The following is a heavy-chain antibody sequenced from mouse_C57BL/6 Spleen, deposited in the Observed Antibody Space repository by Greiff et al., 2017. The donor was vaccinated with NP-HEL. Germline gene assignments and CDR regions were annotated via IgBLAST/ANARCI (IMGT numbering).Heavy chain of an antibody. J-gene: IGHJ3*01. CDR2: ISSGGSYT. Sequence: EVQRVESGGDLVKPGGSLKLSCAASGFTFSSYGMSWVRQTPDKRLEWVATISSGGSYTYYPDSVKGRFTISRDNAKNTLYLQMSSLKSEDTAMYYCARRDDGSSWFAYWGQGTLVTVSA. V-gene: IGHV5-6*01. D-gene: IGHD1-1*01. CDR3: ARRDDGSSWFAY. CDR1: GFTFSSYG.